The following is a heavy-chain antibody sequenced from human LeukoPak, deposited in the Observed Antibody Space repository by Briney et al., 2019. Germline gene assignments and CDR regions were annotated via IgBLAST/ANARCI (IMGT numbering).Heavy chain of an antibody. CDR3: ARGPCEELLGAFDI. CDR1: GGSISSGGYY. CDR2: IYHSGST. Sequence: TLSLTCTVSGGSISSGGYYWSWIRQPPGKGLEWIGYIYHSGSTYYNPSLKSRVTISVDRSKNQFSLKLSSVTAADTAVYYCARGPCEELLGAFDIWGQGTMVTVSS. D-gene: IGHD1-26*01. V-gene: IGHV4-30-2*01. J-gene: IGHJ3*02.